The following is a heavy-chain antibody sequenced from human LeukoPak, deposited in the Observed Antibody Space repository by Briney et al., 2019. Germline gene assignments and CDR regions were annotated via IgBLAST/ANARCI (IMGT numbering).Heavy chain of an antibody. D-gene: IGHD7-27*01. CDR2: ISYDGSNK. Sequence: GRSLRLSCAASGFTFSSYGMHWVRQAPGKGLEWVAVISYDGSNKYYADSVKGRFPISRDNSKSTLYLQMNSLRAEDTAVYYCARGSNWGSRVYYFDYWGQGTLVTVSS. CDR3: ARGSNWGSRVYYFDY. CDR1: GFTFSSYG. J-gene: IGHJ4*02. V-gene: IGHV3-30*03.